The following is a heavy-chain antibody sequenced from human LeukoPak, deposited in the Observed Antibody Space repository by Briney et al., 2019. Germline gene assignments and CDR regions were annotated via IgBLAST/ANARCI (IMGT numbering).Heavy chain of an antibody. V-gene: IGHV4-39*01. CDR1: GASISSGSHY. CDR2: MYYSGST. CDR3: ARRGRYGEPDH. D-gene: IGHD4-17*01. J-gene: IGHJ5*02. Sequence: SETLSLTCTVSGASISSGSHYWGWTRQPPGKGLEWIGSMYYSGSTHYNPSLKSRVTISVDTSKNRFSLKLHSVIAADTALYHCARRGRYGEPDHWGQGILVTVSS.